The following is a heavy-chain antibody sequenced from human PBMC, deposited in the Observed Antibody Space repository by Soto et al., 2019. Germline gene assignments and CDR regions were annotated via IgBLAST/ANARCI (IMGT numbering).Heavy chain of an antibody. CDR1: GFTFTSSA. D-gene: IGHD3-10*02. CDR2: IVVGSGNT. J-gene: IGHJ4*02. V-gene: IGHV1-58*01. Sequence: ASVKVSCKASGFTFTSSAVQWVRQARGQRLEWIGWIVVGSGNTNYAQKFQERVTITRDMSTSTAYMELSSLRSEDTAVYYCAADPIFLVFGEFIFDYWGQGTLVTVSS. CDR3: AADPIFLVFGEFIFDY.